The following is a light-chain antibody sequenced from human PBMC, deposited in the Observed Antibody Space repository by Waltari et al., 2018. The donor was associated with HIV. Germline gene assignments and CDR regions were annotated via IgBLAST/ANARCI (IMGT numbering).Light chain of an antibody. J-gene: IGKJ5*01. Sequence: EIVLTQSPGTLSLSSGERVTLSCSARQSVAGNHLAWYQQRTGQAPRLLIYDTYRRDTGIPDKFSGSGSGTDFTLTIGSLEREEFAVYYGQLYGTSVTFGQGTRLGIK. CDR2: DTY. CDR3: QLYGTSVT. V-gene: IGKV3-20*01. CDR1: QSVAGNH.